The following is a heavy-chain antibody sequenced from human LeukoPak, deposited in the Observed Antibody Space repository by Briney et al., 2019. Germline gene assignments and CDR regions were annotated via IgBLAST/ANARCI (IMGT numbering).Heavy chain of an antibody. CDR2: INHSGST. Sequence: SETLSLTCAVYGGSFSGCYWSWIRQPPGKGLEWIGEINHSGSTNYNPSPKSRVTISVDTSKNQFSLKLSSVTAADTAVYYCARDKAYGDPYYYYGMDVWGQGTTVTVSS. CDR1: GGSFSGCY. J-gene: IGHJ6*02. CDR3: ARDKAYGDPYYYYGMDV. D-gene: IGHD4-17*01. V-gene: IGHV4-34*01.